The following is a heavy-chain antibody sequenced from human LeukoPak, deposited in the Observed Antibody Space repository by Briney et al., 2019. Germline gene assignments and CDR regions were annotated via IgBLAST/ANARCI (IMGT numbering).Heavy chain of an antibody. CDR1: GFTFSSYA. Sequence: PGGSLRLSCAASGFTFSSYAMSWVRQAPGKGLEWVSAISGSGGSTYHADSVKGRFTISRDNSKNTLYLQMNSLRAEDTAVYYCAKAGGLYSSSWYVNWGQGTLVTVSS. CDR2: ISGSGGST. CDR3: AKAGGLYSSSWYVN. D-gene: IGHD6-13*01. J-gene: IGHJ4*02. V-gene: IGHV3-23*01.